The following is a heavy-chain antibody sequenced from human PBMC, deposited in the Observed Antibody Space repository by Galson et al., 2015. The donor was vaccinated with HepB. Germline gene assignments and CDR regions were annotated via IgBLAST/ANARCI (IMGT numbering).Heavy chain of an antibody. CDR1: GYTFTRYY. J-gene: IGHJ6*02. CDR3: ARIVTMAERDYYYGMDV. Sequence: SVKVSCKASGYTFTRYYIHWVRQAPGQGLEWMGIINPSGGSTSYAQKFQGRVIMTRDTSTSTVYMELSSLRSEDTAVYYCARIVTMAERDYYYGMDVWGQGTTVTVSS. CDR2: INPSGGST. V-gene: IGHV1-46*01. D-gene: IGHD2-8*01.